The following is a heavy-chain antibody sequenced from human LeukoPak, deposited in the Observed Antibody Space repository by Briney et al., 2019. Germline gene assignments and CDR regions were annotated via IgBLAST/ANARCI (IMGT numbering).Heavy chain of an antibody. D-gene: IGHD2-15*01. CDR1: GFPFRSYW. CDR3: ATDLHIVVVVAAPPLDY. CDR2: IDNDAYSS. Sequence: PGGSLRLSCAASGFPFRSYWMHWVRQAPGKGLVWVARIDNDAYSSVYADSVKGRFTISRDNSKNTMFLQMNRLRAEDTAVYYCATDLHIVVVVAAPPLDYWGQGTLVTVSS. J-gene: IGHJ4*02. V-gene: IGHV3-74*01.